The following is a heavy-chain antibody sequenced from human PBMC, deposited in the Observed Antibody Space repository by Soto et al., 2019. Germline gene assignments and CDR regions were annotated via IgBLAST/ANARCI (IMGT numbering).Heavy chain of an antibody. V-gene: IGHV4-30-2*01. CDR1: GGSISSSDYS. CDR2: IYHSGST. D-gene: IGHD6-13*01. Sequence: SETLSLTCAVSGGSISSSDYSWCWLRPPPGKGLEWIGEIYHSGSTNYNPSLKSRVTISVDKSKNQFSLKLSSVTAADTAVYYCARIGYSSSFGFDPWGQGTLVTVSS. J-gene: IGHJ5*02. CDR3: ARIGYSSSFGFDP.